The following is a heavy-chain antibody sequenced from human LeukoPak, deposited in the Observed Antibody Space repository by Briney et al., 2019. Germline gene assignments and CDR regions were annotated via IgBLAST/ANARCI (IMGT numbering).Heavy chain of an antibody. V-gene: IGHV6-1*01. CDR2: TYYRSKWYY. D-gene: IGHD6-13*01. Sequence: SQTLSLTCAISGDSVSSNSAAWNWIRHSPSRGLEWLGRTYYRSKWYYDYAVSVKSRITTNPDTSKNQFSLQLNSVTPEDTAVYYCARAIAASGNNWFDPWGQGTLVTVSS. CDR1: GDSVSSNSAA. J-gene: IGHJ5*02. CDR3: ARAIAASGNNWFDP.